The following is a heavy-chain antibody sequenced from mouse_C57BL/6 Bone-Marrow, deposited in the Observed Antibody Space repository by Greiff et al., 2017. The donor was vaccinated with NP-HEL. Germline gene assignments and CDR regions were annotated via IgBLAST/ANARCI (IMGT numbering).Heavy chain of an antibody. CDR3: ARANYGNYAWYFDV. Sequence: QVQLQQSGAELVKPGASVKISCKASGYAFSSYWMNWVKQRPGKGLEWIGQIYPGDGDTNYNGKFKGKAKLTADKSSSTAYMQLSSLTSEDSAVYFCARANYGNYAWYFDVWGTGTTVTVSS. CDR2: IYPGDGDT. V-gene: IGHV1-80*01. CDR1: GYAFSSYW. J-gene: IGHJ1*03. D-gene: IGHD2-1*01.